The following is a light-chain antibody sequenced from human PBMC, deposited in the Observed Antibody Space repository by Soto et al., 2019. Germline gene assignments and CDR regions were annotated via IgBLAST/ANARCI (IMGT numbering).Light chain of an antibody. Sequence: QSALTQPASVSGSPGQSITISCTGTSSDVGTYNYVSWYQQHAGKVPKLMIYDVSNRPSGVSDRFSGSKSGNTASLTISGLQAEDEADYYCTSYTSSSTLVFRGGTKVTVL. CDR2: DVS. CDR1: SSDVGTYNY. CDR3: TSYTSSSTLV. V-gene: IGLV2-14*01. J-gene: IGLJ2*01.